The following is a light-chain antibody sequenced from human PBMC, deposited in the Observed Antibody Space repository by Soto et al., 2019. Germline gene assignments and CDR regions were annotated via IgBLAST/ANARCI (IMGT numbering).Light chain of an antibody. J-gene: IGKJ2*01. Sequence: DIVMTQSPLSLAVSLGERATINCKSSQSVLYSSNNKNYLAWYQQKRGQPPNLLIYWASTRESGVPDRFSGSGSGTDFTLTISSLQAEDVAVYYCQQYYSTPYTFGQGTKLEIK. CDR2: WAS. CDR3: QQYYSTPYT. V-gene: IGKV4-1*01. CDR1: QSVLYSSNNKNY.